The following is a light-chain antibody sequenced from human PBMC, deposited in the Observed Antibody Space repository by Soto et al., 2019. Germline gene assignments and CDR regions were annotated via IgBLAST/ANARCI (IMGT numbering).Light chain of an antibody. V-gene: IGKV3-15*01. CDR1: QNISRS. CDR2: GTS. Sequence: EILFAQSPATLSLSPGERATLSCRASQNISRSLAWYQQKPGQGPSLLIYGTSTRAGGVPARLSGGGSGTEFTITITSMQYEDFAVYYCHQYNGWPRTFGHGTKVDIK. J-gene: IGKJ1*01. CDR3: HQYNGWPRT.